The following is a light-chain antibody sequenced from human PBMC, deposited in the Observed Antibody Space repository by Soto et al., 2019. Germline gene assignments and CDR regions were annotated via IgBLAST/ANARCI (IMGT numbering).Light chain of an antibody. CDR1: SSDIGAYNY. CDR3: SSYTSKNTVV. Sequence: QSALTQPASVSGSPGQSITISCTGTSSDIGAYNYVGWYQQHPGQAPKLMTYDVNNRPSGVSDRFSASKSGNTASLTIAWLQAEEEADYYCSSYTSKNTVVFGRGDKLTVL. V-gene: IGLV2-14*03. J-gene: IGLJ3*02. CDR2: DVN.